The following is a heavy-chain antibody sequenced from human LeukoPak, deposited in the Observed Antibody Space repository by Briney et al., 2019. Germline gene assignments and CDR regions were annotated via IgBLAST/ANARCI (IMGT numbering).Heavy chain of an antibody. D-gene: IGHD6-6*01. Sequence: SQTLSLTCTVSGGSISSGGYYWSWIRQPPGKGLEWIGYIYHSGSTYCNPSLKSRVTISVDRSKNQFSLKLSSVTAADTAVYYCAREPGPIAARPSGYFDYWGQGTLVTVSS. CDR3: AREPGPIAARPSGYFDY. CDR2: IYHSGST. J-gene: IGHJ4*02. V-gene: IGHV4-30-2*01. CDR1: GGSISSGGYY.